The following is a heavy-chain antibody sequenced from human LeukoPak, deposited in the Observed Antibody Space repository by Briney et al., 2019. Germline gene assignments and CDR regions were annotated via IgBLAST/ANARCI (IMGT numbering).Heavy chain of an antibody. CDR1: GFTFGDYA. D-gene: IGHD3-22*01. CDR2: IRSKAYGGTT. J-gene: IGHJ4*02. V-gene: IGHV3-49*03. CDR3: TRQARTYYYDSSGQFFDY. Sequence: PGGSLRLSCTASGFTFGDYAMSWFRQAPGKGLEWVGFIRSKAYGGTTEYAASVKGRFTISRDDSKSIAYLQMNSLKTEDTAVYYCTRQARTYYYDSSGQFFDYWGQGTLVTVSS.